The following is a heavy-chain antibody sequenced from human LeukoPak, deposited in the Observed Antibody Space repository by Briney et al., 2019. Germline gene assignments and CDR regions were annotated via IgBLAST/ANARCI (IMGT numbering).Heavy chain of an antibody. D-gene: IGHD1-26*01. J-gene: IGHJ3*02. V-gene: IGHV3-30*03. CDR3: ARDLGTYYAFDI. CDR1: GFTFSTYG. Sequence: PGGSLRLSCAASGFTFSTYGIHWVRQAPGRGLEWVALISYDGTNKYYADSVQGRFTLSRDNSKNTLYLQMNSLRAEDTAVYFCARDLGTYYAFDIWGQGTMVTVSS. CDR2: ISYDGTNK.